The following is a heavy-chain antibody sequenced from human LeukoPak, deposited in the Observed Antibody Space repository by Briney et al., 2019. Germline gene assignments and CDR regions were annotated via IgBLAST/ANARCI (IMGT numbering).Heavy chain of an antibody. CDR3: VQDWARGAFGS. D-gene: IGHD3-10*01. V-gene: IGHV3-23*01. Sequence: GGSLRLSCVASGFTYSHYGMNWVRQAPGKGLEWVSGITSDSRGIYYADSVKGRFTIYRDNSKMTLYLQMDSLGVEDTALYYCVQDWARGAFGSWGQGTLVTVSS. CDR1: GFTYSHYG. CDR2: ITSDSRGI. J-gene: IGHJ4*02.